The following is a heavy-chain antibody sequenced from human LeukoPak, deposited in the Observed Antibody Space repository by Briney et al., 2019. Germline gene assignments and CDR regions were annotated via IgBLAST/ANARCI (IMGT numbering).Heavy chain of an antibody. D-gene: IGHD3-22*01. J-gene: IGHJ4*02. Sequence: SETLSLTCTVSGGSISSSYYYWGWIRQPPGKGLEWIVSIYYSGSTHYNPSLKSRVTISVDTSKNQFSLKLRSVTAADTAVYYCARGYPWSAWVVVITGGSYGFDYWGQGTLVTVSS. CDR3: ARGYPWSAWVVVITGGSYGFDY. CDR1: GGSISSSYYY. V-gene: IGHV4-39*01. CDR2: IYYSGST.